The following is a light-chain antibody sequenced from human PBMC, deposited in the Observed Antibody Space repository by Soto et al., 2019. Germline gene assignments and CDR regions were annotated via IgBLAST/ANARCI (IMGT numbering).Light chain of an antibody. CDR2: AAS. Sequence: IQLTQSPSSLSASEGDRVTITCRASQGISSYLAWYQQKPGKAPKVLIYAASTLQSGVPSRFSGSGSGTDFTLTISILQAEDSATYYCQQLESYPLTFGGGTKVEIK. V-gene: IGKV1-9*01. CDR1: QGISSY. CDR3: QQLESYPLT. J-gene: IGKJ4*01.